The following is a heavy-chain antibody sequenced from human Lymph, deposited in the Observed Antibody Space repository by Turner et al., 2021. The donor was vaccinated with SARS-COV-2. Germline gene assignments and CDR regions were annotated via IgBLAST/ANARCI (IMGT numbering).Heavy chain of an antibody. Sequence: QVQLVASGGGVVPPGRSLRLSCSASGFTFSTYAIPGVRQAPGKGLEWVAVISYDGFNKYYSDSVKGQFTISRDNSKNTLYLQMSSLRAEDTAVYYCARGSGSYLSAFDIWGQGTMVTVSS. CDR3: ARGSGSYLSAFDI. V-gene: IGHV3-30*04. J-gene: IGHJ3*02. D-gene: IGHD1-26*01. CDR1: GFTFSTYA. CDR2: ISYDGFNK.